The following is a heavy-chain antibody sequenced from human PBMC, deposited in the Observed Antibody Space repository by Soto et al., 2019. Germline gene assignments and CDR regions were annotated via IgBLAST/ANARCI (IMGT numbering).Heavy chain of an antibody. Sequence: VQLVESGGGLVQPGRSLRLSCAASGFTFDDYAMHWVRQAPGKGLEWVSGISWNSGSIGYADSVKGRFTISRDNAKNSLSLQMNSLRAEDTALYYCAKGIMVRGVMHYYYGMDVWGQGTTVTVSS. J-gene: IGHJ6*02. D-gene: IGHD3-10*01. CDR1: GFTFDDYA. V-gene: IGHV3-9*01. CDR2: ISWNSGSI. CDR3: AKGIMVRGVMHYYYGMDV.